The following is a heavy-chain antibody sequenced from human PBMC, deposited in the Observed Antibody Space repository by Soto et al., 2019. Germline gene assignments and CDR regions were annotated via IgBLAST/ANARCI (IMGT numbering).Heavy chain of an antibody. V-gene: IGHV3-23*01. J-gene: IGHJ4*02. D-gene: IGHD6-13*01. Sequence: GGSLRLSCAASEFTFSSYAMTWVRQAPGKGLEWVSSISKSGGNTYYADSVKGRFTISRDNSKNTLYLQMNSLRAEDTAIYYCAKIKATACTGYWHQATLVTVSS. CDR1: EFTFSSYA. CDR2: ISKSGGNT. CDR3: AKIKATACTGY.